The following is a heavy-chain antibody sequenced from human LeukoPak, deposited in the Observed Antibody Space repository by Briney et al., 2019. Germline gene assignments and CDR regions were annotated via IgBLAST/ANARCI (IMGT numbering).Heavy chain of an antibody. Sequence: PGESLKISCKGSGYSFTSYWIGWVRQMPGKGLEWMGIIYPGDSDTRYSPSFQGQVTISADKSISTAYLQWSSLKASDTAMYYCAGYYCSGGSCLGDDAFDIWGQGTMVTVSS. CDR3: AGYYCSGGSCLGDDAFDI. CDR2: IYPGDSDT. CDR1: GYSFTSYW. D-gene: IGHD2-15*01. V-gene: IGHV5-51*03. J-gene: IGHJ3*02.